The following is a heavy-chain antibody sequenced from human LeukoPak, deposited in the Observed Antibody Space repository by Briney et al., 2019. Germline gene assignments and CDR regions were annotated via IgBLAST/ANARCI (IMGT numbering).Heavy chain of an antibody. J-gene: IGHJ4*02. CDR3: ARDFGGYIYYFDY. CDR1: GFTFSSYS. Sequence: SGGSLRLSCAASGFTFSSYSMNWVRQAPGKGLEWVSSISSSSYIYYADSVKGRFTISRDNAKNSLYLQMNSLRAEDTAVYYCARDFGGYIYYFDYWGQGTLVTVSS. V-gene: IGHV3-21*01. D-gene: IGHD5-12*01. CDR2: ISSSSYI.